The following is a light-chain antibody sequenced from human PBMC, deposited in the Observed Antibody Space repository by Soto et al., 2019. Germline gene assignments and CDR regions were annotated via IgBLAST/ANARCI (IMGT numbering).Light chain of an antibody. CDR3: QQRGSWQVT. J-gene: IGKJ5*01. V-gene: IGKV3D-20*02. CDR1: QSVSNNY. Sequence: MLAPGPLSLAKGKIRALSFRASQSVSNNYLAWYQQKPGQAPRLLIYDASKRATGIPARFSGSGSGTNFTLTISSLEPEDFAVYYCQQRGSWQVTFGQGTRLEIK. CDR2: DAS.